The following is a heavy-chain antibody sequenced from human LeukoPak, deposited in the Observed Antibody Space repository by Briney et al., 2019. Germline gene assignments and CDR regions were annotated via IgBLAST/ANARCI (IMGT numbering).Heavy chain of an antibody. D-gene: IGHD3/OR15-3a*01. CDR1: VITLSNYG. V-gene: IGHV3-23*01. J-gene: IGHJ4*02. Sequence: GGSLRLSCAVSVITLSNYGMSWVRQAPGKGLEGVAGISDSGGNTKYADSVKGRFTISRDNPKNTLYLQMNSLRAEDTAVYFSRKRGFVIRVILVGFHKAAYYFESCGPGELVTVSS. CDR2: ISDSGGNT. CDR3: RKRGFVIRVILVGFHKAAYYFES.